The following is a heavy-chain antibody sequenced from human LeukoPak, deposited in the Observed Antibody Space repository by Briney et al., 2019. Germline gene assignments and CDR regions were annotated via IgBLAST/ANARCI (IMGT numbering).Heavy chain of an antibody. CDR1: GFTFSSYA. V-gene: IGHV3-30-3*01. J-gene: IGHJ4*02. Sequence: GRSLRLSCAASGFTFSSYAMHWVRQAPGKGLEWVAVISYDGSNKYYADSVKGRFTISRDNAKNSLYLQMNSLRAGDTAVYYCARDTVRYSGYDSFDYWGQGTLVTVSS. D-gene: IGHD5-12*01. CDR3: ARDTVRYSGYDSFDY. CDR2: ISYDGSNK.